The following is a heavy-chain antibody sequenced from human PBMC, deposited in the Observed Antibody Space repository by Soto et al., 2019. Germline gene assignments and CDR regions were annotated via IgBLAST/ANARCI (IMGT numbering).Heavy chain of an antibody. CDR2: IYYSGST. Sequence: SETLSLTCTVSGGSVSSGSYYWSWIRQPPGKGLEWIGYIYYSGSTNYNPSLKSRVTISVDTSKNQFSLKLSPVTAADTAVYYCARVPAAAGTRGYFDYWGQGTLVTVSS. CDR1: GGSVSSGSYY. D-gene: IGHD6-13*01. J-gene: IGHJ4*02. V-gene: IGHV4-61*01. CDR3: ARVPAAAGTRGYFDY.